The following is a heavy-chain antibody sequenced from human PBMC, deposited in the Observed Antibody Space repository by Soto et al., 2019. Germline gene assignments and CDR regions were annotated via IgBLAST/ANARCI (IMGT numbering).Heavy chain of an antibody. D-gene: IGHD1-1*01. CDR3: ARNGIYYYYMDV. V-gene: IGHV4-4*02. CDR2: IYHTGDT. CDR1: GSSVSNSTW. J-gene: IGHJ6*03. Sequence: QVQLQESGPGLVKPSGTLSLTGVVSGSSVSNSTWWTWVRQPPGKGLEWIGEIYHTGDTNYNPSLVSRVTLSIDKSRNQFSLRLGSVTAADTAVYFCARNGIYYYYMDVWGRGTTVTVSS.